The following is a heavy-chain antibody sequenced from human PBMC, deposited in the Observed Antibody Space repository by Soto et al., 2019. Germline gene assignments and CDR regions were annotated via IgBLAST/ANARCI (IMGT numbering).Heavy chain of an antibody. Sequence: ASVKVSCKTSGDSFNDYYIHWVRQAPGQGLEWMGWINPNGGATKYAQKFQGRVTVTRGTSIRTVYMELSSLRSDDTALYYCARESGGATATLDYYYFYMDVWGKGTTVTVSS. CDR2: INPNGGAT. CDR1: GDSFNDYY. D-gene: IGHD5-12*01. V-gene: IGHV1-2*02. J-gene: IGHJ6*03. CDR3: ARESGGATATLDYYYFYMDV.